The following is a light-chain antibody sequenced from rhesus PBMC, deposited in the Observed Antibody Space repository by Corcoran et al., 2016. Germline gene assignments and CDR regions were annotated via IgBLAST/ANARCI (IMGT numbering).Light chain of an antibody. CDR3: QHYYSTPHS. CDR2: EAS. V-gene: IGKV1-25*01. Sequence: DIQMTQSPSSLSASVGDRVTITCRASQGITNDLAWYQQKPGETPKLQNYEASSLHSGIPSRFSGSGSGTDFTLTISSLQSEDFATYYCQHYYSTPHSFGQGTKVEIK. J-gene: IGKJ2*01. CDR1: QGITND.